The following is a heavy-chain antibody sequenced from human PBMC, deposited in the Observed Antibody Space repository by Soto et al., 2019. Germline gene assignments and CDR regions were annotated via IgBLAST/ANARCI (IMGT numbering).Heavy chain of an antibody. CDR2: ISFDGTNK. V-gene: IGHV3-30-3*01. J-gene: IGHJ6*02. D-gene: IGHD1-20*01. Sequence: QVQLVESGGGVVQPGRSLRLSCAASGFTFSSYALHWVRQAPGKGLECVAVISFDGTNKYYADSVKGRFTISRDNSKNPLFLQMNRLRGGGTGLYLWGRGLNWNHVQGLDVWGQGTTVTVSS. CDR1: GFTFSSYA. CDR3: GRGLNWNHVQGLDV.